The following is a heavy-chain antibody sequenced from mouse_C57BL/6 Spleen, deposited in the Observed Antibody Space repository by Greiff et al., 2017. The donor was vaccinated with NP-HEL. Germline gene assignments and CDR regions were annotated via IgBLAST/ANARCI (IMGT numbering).Heavy chain of an antibody. J-gene: IGHJ1*03. Sequence: VQGVESGAELVKPGASVKISCKASGYAFSSYWMNWVKQRPGKGLEWIGQIYPGDGDTNYNGKFKGKATLTADKSSSTAYMQLSSLTSEDSAVYFCARSYYDYDVCWYFDVWGTGTTVTVSS. CDR1: GYAFSSYW. CDR2: IYPGDGDT. D-gene: IGHD2-4*01. V-gene: IGHV1-80*01. CDR3: ARSYYDYDVCWYFDV.